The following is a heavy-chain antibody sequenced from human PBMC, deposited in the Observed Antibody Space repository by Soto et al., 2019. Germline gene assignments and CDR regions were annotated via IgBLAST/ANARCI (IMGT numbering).Heavy chain of an antibody. CDR3: ARGVDFWSGYYTGIGYFDY. Sequence: SETLSLTCAVYGGSFSGYYWSWIRQPPGKGLEWIGEINHSGSTNYNPSLKSRVTISVDTSKNQFSLKLSSVTATDTAVYYCARGVDFWSGYYTGIGYFDYWGQGTLVTVSS. D-gene: IGHD3-3*01. V-gene: IGHV4-34*01. J-gene: IGHJ4*02. CDR1: GGSFSGYY. CDR2: INHSGST.